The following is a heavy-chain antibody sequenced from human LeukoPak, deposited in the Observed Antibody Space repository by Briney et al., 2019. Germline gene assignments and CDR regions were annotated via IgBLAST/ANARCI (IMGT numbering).Heavy chain of an antibody. CDR1: GFTFDDYA. D-gene: IGHD6-13*01. CDR2: ISWNSGSI. CDR3: AKDKGIAAAGAFDI. J-gene: IGHJ3*02. V-gene: IGHV3-9*03. Sequence: GGSLRLSCAASGFTFDDYAMHWVRQAPGKGLEWVSGISWNSGSIGYADSVKGRFTISRDNAKNSLYLQMNSLRAEDMALYYCAKDKGIAAAGAFDIWGQGTMVTVSS.